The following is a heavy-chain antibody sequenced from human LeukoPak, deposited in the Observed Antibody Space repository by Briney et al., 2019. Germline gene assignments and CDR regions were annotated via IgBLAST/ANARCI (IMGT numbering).Heavy chain of an antibody. CDR1: GFTFDDYA. CDR3: AKDSVAVADTPTFDY. V-gene: IGHV3-9*01. D-gene: IGHD6-19*01. J-gene: IGHJ4*02. Sequence: PGRSMRLSCAASGFTFDDYAMHWVRQAPGKGMEWVSGISWNSGSIGYADSVKGRFTISRDNAKNSLYLQMNSRRAEDAALYYCAKDSVAVADTPTFDYWGQGTLVTVSS. CDR2: ISWNSGSI.